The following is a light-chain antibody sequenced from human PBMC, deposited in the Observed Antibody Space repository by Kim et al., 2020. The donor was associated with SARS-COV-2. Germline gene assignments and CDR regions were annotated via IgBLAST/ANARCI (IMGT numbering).Light chain of an antibody. J-gene: IGLJ3*02. CDR2: QDS. CDR1: KLGDKY. CDR3: QAWDSSTARGV. Sequence: SYELTQPPSVSVSPGQTASITCSGDKLGDKYACWYQQKPGQSPVLVIYQDSKRPSGIPERFSGSNSGNTATLTISGTQAMDEADYYCQAWDSSTARGVFGGGTQLTAL. V-gene: IGLV3-1*01.